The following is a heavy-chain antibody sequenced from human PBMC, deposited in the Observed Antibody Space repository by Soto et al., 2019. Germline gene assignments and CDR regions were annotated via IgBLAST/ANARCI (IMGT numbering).Heavy chain of an antibody. CDR3: AAEDCRDGTFSGAVDI. V-gene: IGHV4-59*01. Sequence: QVQLQESGPGLLKSSESLSLSCTVSADSISSFYWIWIRQLPGETFVFLAHIYHTGSTTYKPSLRSLLTTSFATSKTEFSLGLTSLPPTDTAYYYCAAEDCRDGTFSGAVDIWGRGTMVTVSS. CDR2: IYHTGST. CDR1: ADSISSFY. J-gene: IGHJ3*02. D-gene: IGHD2-15*01.